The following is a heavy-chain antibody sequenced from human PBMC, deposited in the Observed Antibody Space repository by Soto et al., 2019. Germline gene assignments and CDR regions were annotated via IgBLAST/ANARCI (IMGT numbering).Heavy chain of an antibody. J-gene: IGHJ6*02. Sequence: HPGGSLRLSCAASGFTFSSYAMSWVRQAPGKGLEWVSAISGSGGSTYYADSVKGRFTISRDNSKNTLYLQMNSLRAEDTAVYYCSKSAVRGVKTYYYYYGMDVWGQGTTVTVSS. CDR2: ISGSGGST. CDR1: GFTFSSYA. D-gene: IGHD3-10*01. V-gene: IGHV3-23*01. CDR3: SKSAVRGVKTYYYYYGMDV.